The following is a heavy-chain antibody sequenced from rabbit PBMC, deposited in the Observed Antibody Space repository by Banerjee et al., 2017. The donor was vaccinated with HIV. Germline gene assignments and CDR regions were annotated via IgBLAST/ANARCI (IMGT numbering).Heavy chain of an antibody. CDR3: ARDFSYVGDGRFNL. Sequence: QSLEESRGDLVKPGASLTLTCKASGFDFSSYYYMYWVRQAPGKGLEWIGFIDTNTGYTYYASWAKGRFTISRTSSTTMTLQMTSLTAADTATYFCARDFSYVGDGRFNLWGPGTLVIVS. V-gene: IGHV1S40*01. CDR1: GFDFSSYYY. CDR2: IDTNTGYT. J-gene: IGHJ4*01. D-gene: IGHD4-2*01.